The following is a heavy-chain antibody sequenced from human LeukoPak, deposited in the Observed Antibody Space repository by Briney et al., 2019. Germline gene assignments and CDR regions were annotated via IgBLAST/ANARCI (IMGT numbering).Heavy chain of an antibody. CDR3: YARPVLPAAFLPSGNYMDV. D-gene: IGHD2-2*01. Sequence: GGSLRLSCAASGLNVTYNYMSWVRQAPGKGLEWLSVFYSGGMTYYADSVKGRFIIPRDNSKNTLYLQMNRLRAEDTAVYYCYARPVLPAAFLPSGNYMDVWGKGTTVTVSS. J-gene: IGHJ6*03. CDR2: FYSGGMT. V-gene: IGHV3-53*01. CDR1: GLNVTYNY.